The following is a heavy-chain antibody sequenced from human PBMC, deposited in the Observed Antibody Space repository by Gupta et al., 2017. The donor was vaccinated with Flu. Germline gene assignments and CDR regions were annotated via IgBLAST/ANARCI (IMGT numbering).Heavy chain of an antibody. J-gene: IGHJ4*02. CDR1: GFTFSRSW. D-gene: IGHD4-11*01. CDR3: ARDRAYNCFDY. V-gene: IGHV3-7*01. Sequence: EVQLVESGGGLVQPGGSLRLSCAASGFTFSRSWLTWVRQTPGKGLDGVSNIIEDGSTNNYVASVKGRFTISRDNAKNSLFLQMDSLRAEDTAVYYCARDRAYNCFDYWGQGTLVTVSS. CDR2: IIEDGSTN.